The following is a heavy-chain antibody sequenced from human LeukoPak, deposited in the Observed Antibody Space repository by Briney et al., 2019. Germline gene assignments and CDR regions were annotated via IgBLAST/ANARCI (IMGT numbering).Heavy chain of an antibody. CDR1: GGTFSSYA. CDR3: ARGPGGSSLDY. D-gene: IGHD6-13*01. V-gene: IGHV1-2*02. J-gene: IGHJ4*02. Sequence: ASVKVSCKASGGTFSSYAISWVRQAPGQGLEWMGWINPNSGGTNYAQKFQGRVTMTRDTSISTAYMELSRLRSDDTAVYYCARGPGGSSLDYWGQGTLVTVSS. CDR2: INPNSGGT.